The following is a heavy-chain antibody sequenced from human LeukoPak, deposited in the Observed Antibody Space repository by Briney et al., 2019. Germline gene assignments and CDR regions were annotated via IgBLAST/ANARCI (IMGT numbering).Heavy chain of an antibody. CDR2: IIPIFGTA. D-gene: IGHD3-22*01. CDR3: ARDSRRDYYDSSGPYGAFDY. Sequence: PVKVSCKASGGTFSSYAISWVRQAPGQGLEWMGRIIPIFGTANYAQKFQGRVTITTDESTSTAYMELSSLRSEDTAVYYCARDSRRDYYDSSGPYGAFDYWGQGTLVTVSS. J-gene: IGHJ4*02. CDR1: GGTFSSYA. V-gene: IGHV1-69*05.